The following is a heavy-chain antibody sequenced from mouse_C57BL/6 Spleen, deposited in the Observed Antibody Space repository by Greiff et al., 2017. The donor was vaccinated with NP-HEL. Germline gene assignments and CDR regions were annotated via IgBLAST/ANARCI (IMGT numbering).Heavy chain of an antibody. CDR3: ARLHYSNYNYYAMDY. V-gene: IGHV5-17*01. CDR2: ISSGSSTI. D-gene: IGHD2-5*01. J-gene: IGHJ4*01. CDR1: GFTFSDYG. Sequence: DVMLVESGGGLVKPGGSLKLSCAASGFTFSDYGMHWVRQAPEKGLEWVAYISSGSSTIYYADTVKGRFTISRDNAKNTLFLQMTSLRSEDTAMYYCARLHYSNYNYYAMDYWGQGTSVTVSS.